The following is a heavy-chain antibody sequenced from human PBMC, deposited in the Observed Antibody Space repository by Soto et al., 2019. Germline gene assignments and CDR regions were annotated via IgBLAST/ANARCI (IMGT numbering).Heavy chain of an antibody. D-gene: IGHD2-15*01. J-gene: IGHJ3*02. CDR1: GGSFSGYY. CDR2: INHSGST. Sequence: QVQLQQWGAGLLKPSETLSLTCAVYGGSFSGYYWSWIRQPPGKGLEWIGEINHSGSTNYNPSLKSRVTISVDTSKNQFSLKLSSVTAADTAVYYCAREYCSGGSCYNRRAFDSWCQGTMVTVSS. V-gene: IGHV4-34*01. CDR3: AREYCSGGSCYNRRAFDS.